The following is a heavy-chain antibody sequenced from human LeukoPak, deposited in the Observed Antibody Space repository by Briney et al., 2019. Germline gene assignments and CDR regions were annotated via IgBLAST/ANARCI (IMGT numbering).Heavy chain of an antibody. CDR1: GYTFSSYE. V-gene: IGHV3-48*03. CDR2: ISSSGSTI. CDR3: ARYYGVDIDY. Sequence: GGSLRLSCAASGYTFSSYEMNWVRQAPGKGLEWVSYISSSGSTIYYADSVKGRFTISRDNAKNSLYLQMNSLRAEDTAVYYCARYYGVDIDYWGQGTLVTVSS. D-gene: IGHD3-10*01. J-gene: IGHJ4*02.